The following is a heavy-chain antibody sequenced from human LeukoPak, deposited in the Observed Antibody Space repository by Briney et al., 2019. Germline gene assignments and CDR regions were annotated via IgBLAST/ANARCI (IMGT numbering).Heavy chain of an antibody. V-gene: IGHV7-4-1*02. CDR3: ARDHLLLWFGESRFDP. D-gene: IGHD3-10*01. CDR2: INTNTGNP. CDR1: GYTFTSYA. Sequence: ASVKVSCKASGYTFTSYAMNWVRQAPGQGLEWMGWINTNTGNPTYAQGFTGRFVFSLDTSVSTAYLQISSLKAEDTAVYYCARDHLLLWFGESRFDPWGQGTLVTVSS. J-gene: IGHJ5*02.